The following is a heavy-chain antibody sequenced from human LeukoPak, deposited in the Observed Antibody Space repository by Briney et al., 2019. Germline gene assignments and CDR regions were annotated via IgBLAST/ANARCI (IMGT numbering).Heavy chain of an antibody. CDR1: GSTFTSYG. CDR2: ISAYNGNT. V-gene: IGHV1-18*01. J-gene: IGHJ5*02. D-gene: IGHD5-12*01. CDR3: ARDKEGYSGYGP. Sequence: ASVTVSRTSSGSTFTSYGISWVRQATGQGLEWLGWISAYNGNTNYAQKLQGRVTMTTDTSTSTAYMELRSLRSDDTAVYYCARDKEGYSGYGPWGQGTLVTVSS.